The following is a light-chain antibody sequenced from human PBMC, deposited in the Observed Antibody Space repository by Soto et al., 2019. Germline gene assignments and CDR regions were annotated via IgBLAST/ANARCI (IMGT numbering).Light chain of an antibody. V-gene: IGKV3-20*01. CDR1: QSVSSSY. CDR2: GAS. Sequence: EIVLTQSPGTLSLSPGERATLSCRASQSVSSSYLAWYQQNPGQAPRLLIYGASSRATGIPDRFSGSGSGTDFTLTISRLEPEDLSVYYCQHYGSSPPYTFGQGTKLEIK. CDR3: QHYGSSPPYT. J-gene: IGKJ2*01.